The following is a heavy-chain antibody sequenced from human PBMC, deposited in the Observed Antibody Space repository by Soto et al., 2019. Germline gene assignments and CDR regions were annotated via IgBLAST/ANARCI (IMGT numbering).Heavy chain of an antibody. Sequence: QLQLQESGSGLVTPSQTLSLNCAVSGGSISSGGYSWSWIRHPPGKGLEWIGYIYHSGSTYYNPSLKSRVTISVDRSKNQFSLKLSSVTAADTAVYYCARAPAIGGPIDSGWGQGTLVTVSS. CDR3: ARAPAIGGPIDSG. CDR1: GGSISSGGYS. CDR2: IYHSGST. J-gene: IGHJ4*02. V-gene: IGHV4-30-2*01. D-gene: IGHD3-16*01.